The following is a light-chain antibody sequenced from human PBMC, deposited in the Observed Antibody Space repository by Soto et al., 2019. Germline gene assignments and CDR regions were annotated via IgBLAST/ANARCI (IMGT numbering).Light chain of an antibody. CDR2: DND. Sequence: QSVLTQPPSGSTASGQKVTISCSGSSSNIGDNYVSWYQQLPGTAPKLLIYDNDKRPSGIPDRFSGSKSGTSATLDITGPQTGDEADYYCGSWDSSLNVYLIGTGTKLTVL. V-gene: IGLV1-51*01. CDR1: SSNIGDNY. CDR3: GSWDSSLNVYL. J-gene: IGLJ1*01.